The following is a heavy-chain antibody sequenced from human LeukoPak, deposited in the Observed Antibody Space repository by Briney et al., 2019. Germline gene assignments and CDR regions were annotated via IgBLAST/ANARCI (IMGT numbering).Heavy chain of an antibody. Sequence: GGSLRLSCAASGFTFSDYYMSWIRQAPGKGLEWVSYISSSGSTIYYAASVKGRFTISRDNAKNSLYLQMNSLRAEDTAVYYCARGSVVVVVAAIPRPYYYGMDVWGQGTTVTVSS. CDR2: ISSSGSTI. CDR1: GFTFSDYY. J-gene: IGHJ6*02. CDR3: ARGSVVVVVAAIPRPYYYGMDV. D-gene: IGHD2-15*01. V-gene: IGHV3-11*01.